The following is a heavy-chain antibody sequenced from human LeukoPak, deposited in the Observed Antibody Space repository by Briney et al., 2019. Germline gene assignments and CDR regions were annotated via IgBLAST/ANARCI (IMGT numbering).Heavy chain of an antibody. D-gene: IGHD1-7*01. J-gene: IGHJ1*01. CDR1: GDSVSSRNYY. Sequence: PSETLSLTCTVSGDSVSSRNYYWGWIRQAPGKGLKWIGSICCGGSTYYNPSLKSRVTIFIDTSVNQFSLKLTSVTAADTAVYYCAAYAPGNSQYSQRWGQGTLVTVSS. CDR2: ICCGGST. V-gene: IGHV4-39*01. CDR3: AAYAPGNSQYSQR.